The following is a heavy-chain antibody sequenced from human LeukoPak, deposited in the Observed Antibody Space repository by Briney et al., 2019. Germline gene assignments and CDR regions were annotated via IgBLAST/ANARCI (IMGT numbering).Heavy chain of an antibody. V-gene: IGHV1-69*05. D-gene: IGHD6-13*01. J-gene: IGHJ5*02. Sequence: SVKVSCKASGGTFSSYAISWVRQAPGQGLEWMGRIIPIFGTANYAQKFQGRVTITTDESTSTAYMELSSLRPEDTAVYYCARAGYSSSGGFDPWGQGTLVTVSS. CDR3: ARAGYSSSGGFDP. CDR1: GGTFSSYA. CDR2: IIPIFGTA.